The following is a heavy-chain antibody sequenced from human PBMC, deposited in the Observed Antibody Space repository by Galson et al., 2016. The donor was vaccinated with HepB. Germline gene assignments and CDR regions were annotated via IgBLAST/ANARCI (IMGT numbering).Heavy chain of an antibody. CDR1: GFTFSDYY. CDR2: ISSSGSTI. Sequence: SLRLSCAASGFTFSDYYMSWIRQAPGKGLEWVSYISSSGSTIYYADSVKGRFTISRDNAKNSLYLQMNSLRAEDTAVYYCARDLSPTIHLGAITGYYYGMDVWGKGTTVTVSS. CDR3: ARDLSPTIHLGAITGYYYGMDV. V-gene: IGHV3-11*01. D-gene: IGHD3-16*01. J-gene: IGHJ6*04.